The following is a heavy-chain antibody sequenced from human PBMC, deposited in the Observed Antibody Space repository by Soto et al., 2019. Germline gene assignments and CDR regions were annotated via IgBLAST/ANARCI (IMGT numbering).Heavy chain of an antibody. CDR2: ISYDGSNK. CDR3: ARGGSGWYKDGMDV. CDR1: GFTFSSYA. D-gene: IGHD6-19*01. Sequence: QVQLVESGGGVVQPGRSLRLSCAASGFTFSSYAMHWVRQAPGKGLEWVAVISYDGSNKYYADSVKGRFTISRDNSKNPLYLQTNSLRAEDTAVYYCARGGSGWYKDGMDVWGQGTTVTVSS. V-gene: IGHV3-30-3*01. J-gene: IGHJ6*02.